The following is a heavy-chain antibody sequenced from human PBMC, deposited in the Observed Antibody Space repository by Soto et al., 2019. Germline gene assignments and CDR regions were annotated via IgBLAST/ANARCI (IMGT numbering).Heavy chain of an antibody. V-gene: IGHV4-30-4*01. D-gene: IGHD3-10*01. CDR3: ARGASLWLGGWFAP. CDR2: ISYSGNP. Sequence: QVQLQESGPGLVKPSQTLSLTCTVSGGSISSADNYWTWIRQSPGKGLEWIGYISYSGNPYYNPSLKSRVTISRDTPKNQFSRKLSLVPAADRAGYYWARGASLWLGGWFAPWGQGTLVTVSS. CDR1: GGSISSADNY. J-gene: IGHJ5*02.